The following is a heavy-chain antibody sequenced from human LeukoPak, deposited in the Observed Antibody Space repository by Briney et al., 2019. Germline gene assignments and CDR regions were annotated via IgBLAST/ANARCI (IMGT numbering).Heavy chain of an antibody. Sequence: GESLKISCKGSGYSFTSYWISWVRQMPGKGLEWMGRIDPSESYTNYSPSFQGHVPISAAKSISTAYLQWSSLKASDTAMYYCARSLAVGLYYFDYWGQGTLVTVSS. J-gene: IGHJ4*02. CDR3: ARSLAVGLYYFDY. D-gene: IGHD6-19*01. CDR2: IDPSESYT. CDR1: GYSFTSYW. V-gene: IGHV5-10-1*01.